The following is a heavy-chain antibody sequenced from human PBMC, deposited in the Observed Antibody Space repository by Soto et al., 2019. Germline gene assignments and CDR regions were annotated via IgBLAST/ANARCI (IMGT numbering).Heavy chain of an antibody. V-gene: IGHV1-18*01. J-gene: IGHJ3*02. CDR1: GYTFTSYG. Sequence: ASVKVSCKASGYTFTSYGISWVRQAPGQGLEWMGWISAYNGNTNYAQKLQGRVTMTTDTSTSTAYMELRSLRSDDTAVYYCARDLVPYYDSSGYHIYDAFDIWGQGTMVTVSS. D-gene: IGHD3-22*01. CDR2: ISAYNGNT. CDR3: ARDLVPYYDSSGYHIYDAFDI.